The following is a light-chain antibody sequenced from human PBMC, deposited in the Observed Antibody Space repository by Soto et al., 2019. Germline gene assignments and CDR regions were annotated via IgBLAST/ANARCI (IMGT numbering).Light chain of an antibody. CDR2: GAS. CDR1: ENVRTF. J-gene: IGKJ5*01. Sequence: EIVMTQSPATLSVSPGERATLSCRASENVRTFVDWYQQKPGQAPRLLIYGASNRATGIPARFSGSGSGTDFTLTISRLEPEDFGVYYCQQYGSSPITFGQGTRLEIK. CDR3: QQYGSSPIT. V-gene: IGKV3-20*01.